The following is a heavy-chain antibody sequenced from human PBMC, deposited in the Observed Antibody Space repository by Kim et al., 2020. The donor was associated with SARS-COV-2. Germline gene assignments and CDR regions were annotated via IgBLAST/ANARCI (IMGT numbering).Heavy chain of an antibody. J-gene: IGHJ2*01. D-gene: IGHD3-10*02. CDR3: AVLRCASQSGWWYFDV. V-gene: IGHV4-39*01. CDR1: GGSINDKAAY. CDR2: VYYRGNT. Sequence: SETLSLTCTVSGGSINDKAAYWGWVRQSPGKDLEWIGSVYYRGNTHYNPSVRSRATLSVDTSRNQFSLRLNSVTAADAALYFCAVLRCASQSGWWYFDVWGRGTLVAV.